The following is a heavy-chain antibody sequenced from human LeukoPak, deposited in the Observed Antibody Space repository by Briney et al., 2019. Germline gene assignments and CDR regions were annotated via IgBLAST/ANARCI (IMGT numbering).Heavy chain of an antibody. D-gene: IGHD3-22*01. CDR2: ISGNGGAT. Sequence: PGGSLRLSCAASGFTFTSYAMSWVCQAPGKGLEWVSAISGNGGATYYADSVKGRFTISRDNSKNTLHLQMSSLRAEDTALYYCAKATTAIVVDNFFDYWGQGTLVSVSS. J-gene: IGHJ4*02. CDR3: AKATTAIVVDNFFDY. V-gene: IGHV3-23*01. CDR1: GFTFTSYA.